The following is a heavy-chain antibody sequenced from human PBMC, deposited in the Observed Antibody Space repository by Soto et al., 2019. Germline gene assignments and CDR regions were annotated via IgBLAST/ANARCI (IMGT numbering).Heavy chain of an antibody. CDR2: INPSVGST. V-gene: IGHV1-46*03. CDR3: ARDLIPFY. Sequence: GASVKVSCKASGYTFTSYYLHWVRQAPGQGLQWMGTINPSVGSTSYAQRFQGRLTMTSDTSTSTVLMELSSLRSEDTAVYYCARDLIPFYWGQGTLVTVSS. D-gene: IGHD2-8*01. CDR1: GYTFTSYY. J-gene: IGHJ4*02.